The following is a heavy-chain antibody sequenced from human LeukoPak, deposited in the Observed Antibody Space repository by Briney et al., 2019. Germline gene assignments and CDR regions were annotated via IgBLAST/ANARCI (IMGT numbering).Heavy chain of an antibody. J-gene: IGHJ6*03. V-gene: IGHV1-8*01. CDR2: MTPNSGNA. CDR3: ARGHHQYPEDYYYYIDV. Sequence: ASVKVSCKASGYTFTSYDINWVRQATGQGLEWMGWMTPNSGNAGYVQKFQGRVTMTRDTSTSTAYMELDSLRSEDTAVYYCARGHHQYPEDYYYYIDVWGKGTTVTVSS. CDR1: GYTFTSYD. D-gene: IGHD2-2*02.